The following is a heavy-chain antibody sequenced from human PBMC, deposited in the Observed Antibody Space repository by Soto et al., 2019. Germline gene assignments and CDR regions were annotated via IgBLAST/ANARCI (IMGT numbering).Heavy chain of an antibody. Sequence: GGSLRLSCEASGFTLSNYAMSWVRQAPGKGLEWVSSISGSASTTHTADSVKGRFTISRDNSKNTLYLQMNSLRAEDTAVYYCAKAGYSYGYTFDYWGQGTLVTVS. CDR3: AKAGYSYGYTFDY. CDR2: ISGSASTT. CDR1: GFTLSNYA. J-gene: IGHJ4*02. V-gene: IGHV3-23*01. D-gene: IGHD5-18*01.